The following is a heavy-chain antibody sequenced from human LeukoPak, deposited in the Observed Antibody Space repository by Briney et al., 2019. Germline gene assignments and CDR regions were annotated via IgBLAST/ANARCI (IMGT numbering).Heavy chain of an antibody. Sequence: SETLSLTCTVSGGSVSNYYWSWIRQPPGKGLEWIGYIYNSGSTNYNPSLKSRVTISVDTSKNQFSLKLSSVTAADTAVYYCARDGPGGIDYWGQGTLVTVSS. J-gene: IGHJ4*02. V-gene: IGHV4-59*02. D-gene: IGHD3-10*01. CDR1: GGSVSNYY. CDR2: IYNSGST. CDR3: ARDGPGGIDY.